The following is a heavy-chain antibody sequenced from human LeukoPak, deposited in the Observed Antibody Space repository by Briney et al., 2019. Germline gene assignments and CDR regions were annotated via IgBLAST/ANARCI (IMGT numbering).Heavy chain of an antibody. CDR2: INPNSGGT. CDR3: ARVGISSGYYSEPFDY. D-gene: IGHD3-22*01. CDR1: GYTFTGYF. V-gene: IGHV1-2*02. J-gene: IGHJ4*02. Sequence: GASVKVSCKASGYTFTGYFMHWVRQAPGQGLEWMGWINPNSGGTNYAQKFQGRVTMTRDTSTSTAYMELSRLRSDDTAVYYCARVGISSGYYSEPFDYWGQGTLVTVSS.